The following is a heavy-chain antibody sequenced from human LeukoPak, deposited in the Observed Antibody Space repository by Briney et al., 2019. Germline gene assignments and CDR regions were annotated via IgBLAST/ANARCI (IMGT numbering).Heavy chain of an antibody. V-gene: IGHV4-39*07. D-gene: IGHD3-22*01. CDR1: GGSISCSSYY. J-gene: IGHJ4*02. Sequence: SETLSLTCTVSGGSISCSSYYWGWIRQPPGKGLEWIGSIYYSGSTYYNPSLKSRVTISVDTSKNQFSLKLSSVTAADTAVYYCARLPIVVVMGPHWGQGTLVTVSS. CDR3: ARLPIVVVMGPH. CDR2: IYYSGST.